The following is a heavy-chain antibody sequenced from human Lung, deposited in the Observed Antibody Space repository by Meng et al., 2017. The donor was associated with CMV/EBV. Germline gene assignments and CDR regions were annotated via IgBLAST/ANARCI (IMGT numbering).Heavy chain of an antibody. CDR1: GLTVNNNF. D-gene: IGHD2-8*02. V-gene: IGHV3-66*02. CDR2: MYSGGST. J-gene: IGHJ6*02. CDR3: VKEMYWDQSYHGMDF. Sequence: GGSLRLXXAASGLTVNNNFLTWVRQGPGKGLEWVSAMYSGGSTYYTDSVKGRFTLSRDNSKNTLYLQMNRLRAEDTGVYYCVKEMYWDQSYHGMDFWGQGTXVTVSS.